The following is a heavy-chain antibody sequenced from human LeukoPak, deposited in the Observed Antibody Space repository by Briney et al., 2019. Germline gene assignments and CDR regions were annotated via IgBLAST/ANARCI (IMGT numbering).Heavy chain of an antibody. V-gene: IGHV4-4*02. CDR3: ASYGSGSPHAFDI. Sequence: NPSGTLSLTCAVSGGSISSSNWWSWVRQPPGKGLEWIGEIYHSGSTNYNPSLKSRVTISVDKSKNQSSLKLSSVTAADTAVYYCASYGSGSPHAFDIWGQGTMVTVSS. CDR1: GGSISSSNW. CDR2: IYHSGST. J-gene: IGHJ3*02. D-gene: IGHD3-10*01.